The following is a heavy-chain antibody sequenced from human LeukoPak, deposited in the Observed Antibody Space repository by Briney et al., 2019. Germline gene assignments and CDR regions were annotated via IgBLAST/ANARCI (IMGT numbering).Heavy chain of an antibody. Sequence: GESLKISCKGSGYSFTSYWIGWVRQMPGKGLEWMGIIYPADSDTTYSPSFQGQVTISADKSISTAYLQWSSLKASDTAMYYCARHYRIVGATTAAFDIWGQGTMVTVSS. CDR2: IYPADSDT. CDR1: GYSFTSYW. CDR3: ARHYRIVGATTAAFDI. V-gene: IGHV5-51*01. J-gene: IGHJ3*02. D-gene: IGHD1-26*01.